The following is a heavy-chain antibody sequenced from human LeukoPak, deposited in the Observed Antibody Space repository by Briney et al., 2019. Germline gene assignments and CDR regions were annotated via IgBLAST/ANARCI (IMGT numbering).Heavy chain of an antibody. CDR2: INPSGGST. D-gene: IGHD3-10*01. Sequence: ASVKVSCKASGYTFTRYYMYWVRQAPGQGLEWMGIINPSGGSTNYAQKFQGRVTMTRDTSTNTVYMELSSLRSEDTTVYYCARGPSITMIRGGQWYYYMDVWGKGTTVTISS. V-gene: IGHV1-46*01. CDR3: ARGPSITMIRGGQWYYYMDV. J-gene: IGHJ6*03. CDR1: GYTFTRYY.